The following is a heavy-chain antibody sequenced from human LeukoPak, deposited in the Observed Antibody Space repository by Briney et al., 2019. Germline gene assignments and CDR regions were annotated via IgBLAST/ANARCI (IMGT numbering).Heavy chain of an antibody. CDR2: IYYSGST. Sequence: SETLSLTCSVSVRPIRSYYWSWIRQPPGKGLEWIGYIYYSGSTNYNPSLKSRVTISVDTSKNQFSLKLSSVTAAATAVYYCARGAVAGDYYYYYGMDVWGQGTTVTVSS. J-gene: IGHJ6*02. D-gene: IGHD6-19*01. CDR1: VRPIRSYY. CDR3: ARGAVAGDYYYYYGMDV. V-gene: IGHV4-59*08.